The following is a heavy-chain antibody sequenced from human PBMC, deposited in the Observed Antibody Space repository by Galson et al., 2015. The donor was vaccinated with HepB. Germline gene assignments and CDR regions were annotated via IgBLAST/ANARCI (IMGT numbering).Heavy chain of an antibody. Sequence: SLRLSCAASGFTFSNAWMSWVRQAPGKGLEWVGRIKSKTDGGTTDYAAPVKGRFTISRDDSKNTLYLQMNSLKAEDTAVYYCTGVMIVVERHFDYWGQGTLVTVSS. V-gene: IGHV3-15*01. CDR1: GFTFSNAW. CDR2: IKSKTDGGTT. D-gene: IGHD3-22*01. J-gene: IGHJ4*02. CDR3: TGVMIVVERHFDY.